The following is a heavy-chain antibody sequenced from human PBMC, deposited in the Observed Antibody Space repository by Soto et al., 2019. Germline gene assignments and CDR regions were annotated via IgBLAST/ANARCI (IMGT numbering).Heavy chain of an antibody. CDR1: GFTFSNYW. CDR2: INTDGSTT. V-gene: IGHV3-74*01. J-gene: IGHJ4*02. CDR3: ARDLGGYASH. Sequence: EVQLVESGGGLVQPGGSLRLSCAASGFTFSNYWMHWVRQAPGKGPVWVSRINTDGSTTNYADSVKGRFTISRDNAKNTLYLRTNSLGAQDTALYYSARDLGGYASHWCQGTLVTVSS. D-gene: IGHD3-16*01.